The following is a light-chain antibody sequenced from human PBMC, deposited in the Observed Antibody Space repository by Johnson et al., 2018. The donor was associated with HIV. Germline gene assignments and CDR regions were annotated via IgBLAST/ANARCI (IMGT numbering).Light chain of an antibody. CDR1: RSNTGRNY. Sequence: HSVLTQPPSVSAAPGQRVTIYCSGSRSNTGRNYASWYQQLPGTAPKLLIYENNERPSGLPDRFSASKSGTSATLGITGLPNGDEGDDYCGTWHTSLSGGGVFGTVTKVTVL. J-gene: IGLJ1*01. CDR3: GTWHTSLSGGGV. CDR2: ENN. V-gene: IGLV1-51*02.